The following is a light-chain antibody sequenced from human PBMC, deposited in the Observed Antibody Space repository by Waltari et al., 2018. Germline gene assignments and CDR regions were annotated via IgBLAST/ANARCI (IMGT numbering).Light chain of an antibody. J-gene: IGLJ1*01. CDR3: AAWDDSLNGYV. CDR1: NSNIGSNP. V-gene: IGLV1-44*01. Sequence: QSVLTQSPSASGTPGQRVTISCSGSNSNIGSNPANWYQQLPGAAPKLLIYDNDQRLSGVPDRFPGSTSGSSASLAISWLQSEDEAEYYCAAWDDSLNGYVFGTGTKVTVL. CDR2: DND.